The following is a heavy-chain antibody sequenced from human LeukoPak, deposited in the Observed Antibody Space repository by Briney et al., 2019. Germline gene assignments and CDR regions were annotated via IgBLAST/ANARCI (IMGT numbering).Heavy chain of an antibody. Sequence: ASEKVSCKASGYTFTSYGISWVRQAPGQGLEWMGWISAYNGNTNYAQKLQGRVTMTTDTSTSTAYMELRSLRSDDTAVYYCARDLVALGTRSHFEGNYHFDYWGQGTLVTVSS. CDR3: ARDLVALGTRSHFEGNYHFDY. V-gene: IGHV1-18*01. CDR2: ISAYNGNT. J-gene: IGHJ4*02. D-gene: IGHD1-7*01. CDR1: GYTFTSYG.